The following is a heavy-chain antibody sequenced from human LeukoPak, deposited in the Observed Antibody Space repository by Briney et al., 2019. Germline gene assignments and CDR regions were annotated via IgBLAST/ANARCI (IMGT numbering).Heavy chain of an antibody. Sequence: SVKVSCKASGGTFSSYTINWVRQAPGQGLEWTGGIIPIFGSANYAQNFQGRVTITADKSTSTVYMELSSLRSEDTAVYYCARADYYGSGGMDVWGKGTTVTVSS. V-gene: IGHV1-69*06. D-gene: IGHD3-10*01. CDR3: ARADYYGSGGMDV. CDR2: IIPIFGSA. J-gene: IGHJ6*04. CDR1: GGTFSSYT.